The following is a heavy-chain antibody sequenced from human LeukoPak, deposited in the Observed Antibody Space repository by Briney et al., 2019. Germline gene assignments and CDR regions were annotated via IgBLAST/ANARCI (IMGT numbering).Heavy chain of an antibody. J-gene: IGHJ3*02. CDR1: GGSISSSSYY. V-gene: IGHV4-39*01. Sequence: SETLSLTCTVSGGSISSSSYYWGWIRQPPGKGLEWIGSIYYSGSTYYNPSLKSRVTISVDTSKNQFSLKLSSVTAADTAVYYCARHAQWYQLLQGPFDIWGQGTMVTVSS. D-gene: IGHD2-2*01. CDR2: IYYSGST. CDR3: ARHAQWYQLLQGPFDI.